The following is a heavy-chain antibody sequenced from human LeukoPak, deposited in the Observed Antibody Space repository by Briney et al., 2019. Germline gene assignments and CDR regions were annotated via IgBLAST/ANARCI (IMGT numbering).Heavy chain of an antibody. Sequence: QPGRSLRLSCAASGFTFSSYAMSWVRQAPGKGLEWVSAISGSGGSTYYADSVKGRFTISRDNSKNTLYLQMNSLRAEDTAVYYCAAGQWLVQGFDYWGQGTLVTVSS. V-gene: IGHV3-23*01. J-gene: IGHJ4*02. CDR2: ISGSGGST. CDR3: AAGQWLVQGFDY. CDR1: GFTFSSYA. D-gene: IGHD6-19*01.